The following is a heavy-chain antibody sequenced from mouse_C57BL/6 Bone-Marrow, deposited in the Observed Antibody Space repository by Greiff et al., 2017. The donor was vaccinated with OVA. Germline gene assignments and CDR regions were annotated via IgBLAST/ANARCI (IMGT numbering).Heavy chain of an antibody. D-gene: IGHD3-2*02. CDR2: IWSDGST. CDR3: ARHGEDSSGYGAWFAY. J-gene: IGHJ3*01. Sequence: VQLKESGPGLVAPSQSLSITCTVSGFSLTSYGVHWVRQPPGKGLEWLVVIWSDGSTTYNSALKSRLSISKDNSKSQVFLKMNSLQTDDTAMYYCARHGEDSSGYGAWFAYWGQGTLVTVSA. V-gene: IGHV2-6-1*01. CDR1: GFSLTSYG.